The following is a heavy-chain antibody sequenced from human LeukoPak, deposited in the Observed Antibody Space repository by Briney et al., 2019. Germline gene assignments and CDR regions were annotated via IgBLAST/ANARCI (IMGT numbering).Heavy chain of an antibody. V-gene: IGHV1-69*04. J-gene: IGHJ3*02. CDR2: IIPIIAVA. CDR1: GGTFSRSA. D-gene: IGHD3-16*01. Sequence: GASVKVSCKASGGTFSRSAINWVRQAPGQGPEWMGRIIPIIAVANYAQKFQARVTITADKSTGTAYMELRSLRSEDTAVYYCARGITVPTGNAFDIWGQGTMVSVSS. CDR3: ARGITVPTGNAFDI.